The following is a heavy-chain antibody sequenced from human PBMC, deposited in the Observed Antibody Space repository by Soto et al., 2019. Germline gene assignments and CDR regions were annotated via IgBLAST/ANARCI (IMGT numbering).Heavy chain of an antibody. D-gene: IGHD6-13*01. V-gene: IGHV3-30-3*01. Sequence: GGSLRLSCAASGFTFSSYAMHWVRQAPGKGLEWVAVISYDGSNKYYADSVKGRFTISRDNSKNTLYLQMNSLRAEDTAVYYCARWTAAAGTFNYWGQGTLVTVSS. CDR3: ARWTAAAGTFNY. CDR2: ISYDGSNK. J-gene: IGHJ4*02. CDR1: GFTFSSYA.